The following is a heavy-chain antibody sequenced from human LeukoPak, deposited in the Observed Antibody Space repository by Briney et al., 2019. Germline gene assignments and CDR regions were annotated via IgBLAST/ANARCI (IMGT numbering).Heavy chain of an antibody. CDR2: IYSSGST. D-gene: IGHD6-13*01. J-gene: IGHJ4*02. Sequence: TGGSLRLSCAASGFTVSSNYMSWVRQAPGKGLEWVSIIYSSGSTYYADSVKGRFTISRDNSKNTLYLQMSSLRAEDTAVYYCVKDRYSSSWYPFDYWGQGTLVTVSS. CDR3: VKDRYSSSWYPFDY. CDR1: GFTVSSNY. V-gene: IGHV3-66*03.